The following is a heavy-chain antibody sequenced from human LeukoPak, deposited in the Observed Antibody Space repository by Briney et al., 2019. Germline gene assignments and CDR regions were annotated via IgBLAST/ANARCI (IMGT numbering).Heavy chain of an antibody. CDR2: FDPEDDET. CDR1: GYRLSELS. V-gene: IGHV1-24*01. Sequence: GASVKVSCKVSGYRLSELSMHWVRQAPGKGLEWMGGFDPEDDETIYAQKFQGRVTMTEDTSTDTAYMELRSLRSDDTAGYYCARDSAATYYFDYWGQGTLATVSS. J-gene: IGHJ4*02. CDR3: ARDSAATYYFDY. D-gene: IGHD1-26*01.